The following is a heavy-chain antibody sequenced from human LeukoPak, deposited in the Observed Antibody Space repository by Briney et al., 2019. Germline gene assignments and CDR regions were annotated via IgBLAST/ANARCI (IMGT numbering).Heavy chain of an antibody. D-gene: IGHD3-22*01. J-gene: IGHJ4*02. CDR3: ARAPETDYYDSSGYYYGDY. Sequence: EASVKVSCKASGYTLTSYGISWVRQAPGQGLEWMGWISAYNGNTNYAQKLQGRVTMTTDTSTSTAYMELRSLRSDDTAVYYCARAPETDYYDSSGYYYGDYWGQGTLVTVSS. V-gene: IGHV1-18*01. CDR2: ISAYNGNT. CDR1: GYTLTSYG.